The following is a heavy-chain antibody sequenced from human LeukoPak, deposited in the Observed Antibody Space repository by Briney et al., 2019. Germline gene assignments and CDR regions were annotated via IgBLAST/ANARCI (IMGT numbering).Heavy chain of an antibody. D-gene: IGHD1-26*01. CDR1: GFTFSSYA. Sequence: GGSLRLSCAASGFTFSSYAMSWVRQAPGKGLEWVSAISGSGGSTYYADSVKGRFTISRDNSKNTLYLQMNSLRAEDTAVYYCAGIVGATAYYGMDVWGQGTTVTVSS. CDR3: AGIVGATAYYGMDV. V-gene: IGHV3-23*01. CDR2: ISGSGGST. J-gene: IGHJ6*02.